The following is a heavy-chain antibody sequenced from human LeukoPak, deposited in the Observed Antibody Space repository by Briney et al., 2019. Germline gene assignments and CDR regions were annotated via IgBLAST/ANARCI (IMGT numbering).Heavy chain of an antibody. Sequence: SETLSLTCTVSGYSVTSAYYWGWIRQPPGKGLEWIGNMYHSGNTYYNPSLKSRVTIPIDTSKNQFSLKLSSVTAADTAVYYCARVYSGSYSYWGQGTLVTVSS. D-gene: IGHD1-26*01. J-gene: IGHJ4*02. CDR3: ARVYSGSYSY. CDR1: GYSVTSAYY. V-gene: IGHV4-38-2*02. CDR2: MYHSGNT.